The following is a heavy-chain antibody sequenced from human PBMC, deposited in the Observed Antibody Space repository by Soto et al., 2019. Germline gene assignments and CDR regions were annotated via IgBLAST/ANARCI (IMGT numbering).Heavy chain of an antibody. CDR1: GGTFSSYA. CDR2: IIPIFGTA. J-gene: IGHJ6*02. D-gene: IGHD4-4*01. Sequence: GASVKVSCKASGGTFSSYAISWVRQAPGQGLEWMGGIIPIFGTANYAQKFQGRVTITADESTGTAYMELSSLRSEDTAVYYCARAMTTGNDYYYYYGMDVWGQGTTVTVSS. CDR3: ARAMTTGNDYYYYYGMDV. V-gene: IGHV1-69*13.